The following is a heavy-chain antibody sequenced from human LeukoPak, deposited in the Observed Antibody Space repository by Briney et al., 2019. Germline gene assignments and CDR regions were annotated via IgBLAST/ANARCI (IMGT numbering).Heavy chain of an antibody. V-gene: IGHV3-53*01. CDR3: ASNSGWYGSYDAFDI. D-gene: IGHD6-19*01. J-gene: IGHJ3*02. Sequence: GGSLRLSCAASGFTVSSNYMSWVRQAPGKGLEWVSVIYSGGSTYYADSVKGRFTISRDNSKDTLYLQMNSLRAEDTAVYYCASNSGWYGSYDAFDIWGQGTMVTVSS. CDR1: GFTVSSNY. CDR2: IYSGGST.